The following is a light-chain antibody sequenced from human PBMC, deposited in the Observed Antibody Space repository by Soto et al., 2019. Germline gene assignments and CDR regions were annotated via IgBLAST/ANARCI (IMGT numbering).Light chain of an antibody. CDR2: DVI. CDR3: SSYTNSSTML. V-gene: IGLV2-14*03. Sequence: QSVLTQPASVSGSPGQSITISCTGTSSDISDYNSVSWYQQHPGNAPKVIIYDVIYRPSGVSNRFSGSKSGNTASLTISGLLAEDEADYYCSSYTNSSTMLFGGGTKVTVL. J-gene: IGLJ3*02. CDR1: SSDISDYNS.